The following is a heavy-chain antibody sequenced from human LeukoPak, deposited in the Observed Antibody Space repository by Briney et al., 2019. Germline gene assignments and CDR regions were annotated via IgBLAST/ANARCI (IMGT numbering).Heavy chain of an antibody. D-gene: IGHD3-22*01. Sequence: GGSLRLSCAASGFTFSSYEMNWVRQAPGKGLEWVSYISSSGSTVYYADSVKGRFTISRDNAKNSLYLQMNSLRAEDTAVYYCARARPPDSSGYYPPEYFQHWGQGTLVTVSS. CDR2: ISSSGSTV. CDR1: GFTFSSYE. V-gene: IGHV3-48*03. CDR3: ARARPPDSSGYYPPEYFQH. J-gene: IGHJ1*01.